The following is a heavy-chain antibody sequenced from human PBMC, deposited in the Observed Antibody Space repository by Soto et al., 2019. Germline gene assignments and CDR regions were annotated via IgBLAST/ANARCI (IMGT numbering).Heavy chain of an antibody. CDR1: GGSFSGYY. CDR2: INHSGST. J-gene: IGHJ5*02. V-gene: IGHV4-34*01. Sequence: SETLSLTCAVYGGSFSGYYWSWIRQPPGKGLEWIGEINHSGSTNYNPSLKSRVTISVDTSKNQFSLKLSSVTAADTAVYYCASAWFDPWGQGTLVTVSS. CDR3: ASAWFDP.